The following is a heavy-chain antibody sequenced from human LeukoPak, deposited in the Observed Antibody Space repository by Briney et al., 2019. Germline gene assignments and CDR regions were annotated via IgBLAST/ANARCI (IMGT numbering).Heavy chain of an antibody. V-gene: IGHV4-38-2*02. D-gene: IGHD6-19*01. Sequence: SETLSLTCTVSGYSISSGYYWGWIRRPPGKGLEWIGIIYYSGSTYYNPPLKSRVTISVDTSKNQFSLKLSSVTVADTAVYYCARSGSTGWYLDFDYWGQGSLVTVSS. CDR2: IYYSGST. CDR1: GYSISSGYY. CDR3: ARSGSTGWYLDFDY. J-gene: IGHJ4*02.